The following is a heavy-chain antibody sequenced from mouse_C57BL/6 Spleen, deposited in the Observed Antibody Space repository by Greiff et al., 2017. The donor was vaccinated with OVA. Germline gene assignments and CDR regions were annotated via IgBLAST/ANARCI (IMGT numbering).Heavy chain of an antibody. V-gene: IGHV1-62-2*01. D-gene: IGHD1-1*01. CDR1: GYTFTEYT. J-gene: IGHJ4*01. Sequence: QVQLKESGAELVKPGASVKLSCKASGYTFTEYTIHWVKQRSGQGLEWIGWFYPGSGSIKYNEKFKDKATLTADKSSSTVYMELSRLTSEDSAVYFCARHEREPHYYGSSYDYAMDYWGQGTSVTVSS. CDR2: FYPGSGSI. CDR3: ARHEREPHYYGSSYDYAMDY.